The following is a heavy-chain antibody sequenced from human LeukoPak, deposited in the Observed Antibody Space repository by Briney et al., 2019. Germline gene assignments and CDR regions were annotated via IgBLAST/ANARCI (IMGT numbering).Heavy chain of an antibody. V-gene: IGHV3-30*02. D-gene: IGHD4-17*01. CDR2: IRYEGSNK. Sequence: PGGSLRLSCAASGFTFSSYGMHWVRQAPGKGLEWVAFIRYEGSNKYYADSVKGRFTISRDNSKNTLYLQMNSLRAEDTAVYYCAKPLHTRDYGGSYYYMDVWGKGTTVSISS. J-gene: IGHJ6*03. CDR1: GFTFSSYG. CDR3: AKPLHTRDYGGSYYYMDV.